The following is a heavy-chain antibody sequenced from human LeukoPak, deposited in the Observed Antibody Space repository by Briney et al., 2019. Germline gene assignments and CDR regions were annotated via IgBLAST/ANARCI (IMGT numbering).Heavy chain of an antibody. Sequence: TSETLSLTCTVSGGSISSYYWSWIRQPPGKGLEWIGYIYYSGSTNYNPSLKSRVTISVDTSKNQFSLKLSSVTAADTGVYYCARHPPYSAFDYWGQGTLVPVSS. CDR2: IYYSGST. V-gene: IGHV4-59*08. CDR3: ARHPPYSAFDY. D-gene: IGHD1-26*01. J-gene: IGHJ4*02. CDR1: GGSISSYY.